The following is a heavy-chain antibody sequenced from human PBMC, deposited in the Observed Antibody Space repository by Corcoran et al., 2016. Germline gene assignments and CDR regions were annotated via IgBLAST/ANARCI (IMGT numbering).Heavy chain of an antibody. CDR1: GFTGTSSY. J-gene: IGHJ3*02. V-gene: IGHV3-53*01. CDR3: ARARQCVVRGAFDI. CDR2: LYSGGDI. D-gene: IGHD6-19*01. Sequence: EVQLVESGGGLIQPGGSLRLSCAASGFTGTSSYMSWVRQAPGRGLEWVSVLYSGGDIFYADSVKGRFTISRDNSKNTLYLQMNSLRAEDTAIYYCARARQCVVRGAFDIWGQGTMILISS.